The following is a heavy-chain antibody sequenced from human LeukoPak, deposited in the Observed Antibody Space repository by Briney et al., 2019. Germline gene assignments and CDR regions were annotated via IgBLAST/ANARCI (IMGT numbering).Heavy chain of an antibody. CDR1: GGSISNSNYY. J-gene: IGHJ4*02. V-gene: IGHV4-39*01. CDR2: IYYSGDT. D-gene: IGHD2/OR15-2a*01. CDR3: ARHENIIIVPTAHAFDY. Sequence: SETLSLTYTVSGGSISNSNYYWGWIRRPPGKGLEWIGTIYYSGDTYYNPSLESRASISVDTSKNRFSLKLNSVTAADTAVYFCARHENIIIVPTAHAFDYWGQGTLVTVSS.